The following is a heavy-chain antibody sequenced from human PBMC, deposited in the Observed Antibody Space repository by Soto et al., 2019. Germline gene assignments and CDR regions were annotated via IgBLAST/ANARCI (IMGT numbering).Heavy chain of an antibody. CDR2: IYWDDDK. CDR1: GFSLSTSGVG. Sequence: QITLKESGPTLVKPTQTLTLTCTFSGFSLSTSGVGVGWIRQPPGKALEWLALIYWDDDKRHSPSLKSRLTITKDTSKNQVVLTMTNMDPVDTATYYCAHRNSDSSGWYGFVDYWGQGTLVTVSS. CDR3: AHRNSDSSGWYGFVDY. D-gene: IGHD6-19*01. V-gene: IGHV2-5*02. J-gene: IGHJ4*02.